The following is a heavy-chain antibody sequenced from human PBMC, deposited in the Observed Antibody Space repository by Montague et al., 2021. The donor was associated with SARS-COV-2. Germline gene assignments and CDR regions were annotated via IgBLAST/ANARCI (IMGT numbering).Heavy chain of an antibody. CDR3: ARHSRRISSIWSEGYFDY. CDR2: IYYSGST. D-gene: IGHD6-13*01. CDR1: GGSISSYY. Sequence: SETLSLTCAVSGGSISSYYWSWIRQPPGKGLEWIGYIYYSGSTNYNPSLKSRVTISVDTSKNQFSLKLSSVTAADTAVYYCARHSRRISSIWSEGYFDYWGQGTRVTVSS. J-gene: IGHJ4*02. V-gene: IGHV4-59*08.